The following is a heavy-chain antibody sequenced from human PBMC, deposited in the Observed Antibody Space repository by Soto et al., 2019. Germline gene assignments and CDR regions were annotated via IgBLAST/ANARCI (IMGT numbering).Heavy chain of an antibody. CDR3: ARDREYYESSGLYFDY. CDR1: GGSISDYY. J-gene: IGHJ4*02. V-gene: IGHV4-59*01. D-gene: IGHD3-22*01. CDR2: IYYGWNT. Sequence: TLSLTCSFSGGSISDYYWSWVRQTPGKGLEWIGYIYYGWNTNYNPSLKSRVTISVDTSKNQFSLKLISVTAADTAVYYCARDREYYESSGLYFDYWGQGTLVTVSS.